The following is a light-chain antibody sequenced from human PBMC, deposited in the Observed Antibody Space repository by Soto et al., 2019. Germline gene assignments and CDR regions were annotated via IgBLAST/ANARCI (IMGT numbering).Light chain of an antibody. CDR1: QSISGY. Sequence: EIVLTQSPATLSFSPGERATLSCRASQSISGYLAWYQQKPGQAPRLLIYDASNRATGIPARFSGSGSGTDFTLIISSLEPEDFAVYYCHHRGSWLAFGGGTKVEIK. CDR2: DAS. J-gene: IGKJ4*01. CDR3: HHRGSWLA. V-gene: IGKV3-11*01.